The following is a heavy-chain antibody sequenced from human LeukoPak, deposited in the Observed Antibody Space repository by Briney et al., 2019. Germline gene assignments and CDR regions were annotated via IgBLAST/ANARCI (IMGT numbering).Heavy chain of an antibody. CDR1: GYTFTDYY. J-gene: IGHJ4*02. V-gene: IGHV1-2*02. CDR2: INPNSGGT. Sequence: ASVKVSCKASGYTFTDYYMYWVRQAPGQGLEWMGWINPNSGGTNYAQKFQGRVTMTRDTSIRAAYMELSRLRSDDTAVFYCARGNYCSGVTCYGDFDYWGQGTLVTVSS. CDR3: ARGNYCSGVTCYGDFDY. D-gene: IGHD2-15*01.